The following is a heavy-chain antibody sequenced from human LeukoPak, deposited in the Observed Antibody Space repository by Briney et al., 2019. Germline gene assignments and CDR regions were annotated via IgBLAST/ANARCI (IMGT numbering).Heavy chain of an antibody. CDR1: GGSISSGSYY. J-gene: IGHJ4*02. CDR3: ARGTRIAAAGY. V-gene: IGHV4-39*07. CDR2: INHSGST. Sequence: SETLSLTCTGSGGSISSGSYYWSWIRQPPGKGLEWIGEINHSGSTNYNPSLKSRVTISVDTSKNQFSLKLSSVTAADTAVYYCARGTRIAAAGYWGQGTLVTVSS. D-gene: IGHD6-13*01.